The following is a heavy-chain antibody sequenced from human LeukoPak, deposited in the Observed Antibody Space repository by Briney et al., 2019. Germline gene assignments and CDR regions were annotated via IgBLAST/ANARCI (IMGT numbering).Heavy chain of an antibody. V-gene: IGHV1-69*01. Sequence: SVKVSCKASGGTFSSYAISWVRQAPGQGLEWMGGIIPIFGTANYAQKFQGRVTITADESTSTAYMELSSLRSEDTAVYYCARESEGVVVVPAATYGMDVWGQGTTVTVSS. D-gene: IGHD2-2*01. CDR3: ARESEGVVVVPAATYGMDV. CDR1: GGTFSSYA. CDR2: IIPIFGTA. J-gene: IGHJ6*02.